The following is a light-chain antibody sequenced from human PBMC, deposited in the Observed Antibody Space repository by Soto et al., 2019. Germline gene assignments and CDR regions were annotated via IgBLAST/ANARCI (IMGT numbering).Light chain of an antibody. CDR1: INDVGGYNY. CDR2: EVS. V-gene: IGLV2-14*01. CDR3: SSYTSSGTWV. Sequence: QSALTKPASVSGSPGQSITISCTGTINDVGGYNYVSWYQQHPGKAPKLIIYEVSHRPSGVSNRFSGSKSGNTASLTISGLQAEDEADFYCSSYTSSGTWVFGGGTKVTV. J-gene: IGLJ3*02.